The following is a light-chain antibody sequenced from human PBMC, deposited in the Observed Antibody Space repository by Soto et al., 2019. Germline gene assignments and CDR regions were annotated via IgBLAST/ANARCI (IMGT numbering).Light chain of an antibody. CDR2: DAS. V-gene: IGKV1-5*01. CDR3: QRYNSYST. J-gene: IGKJ1*01. CDR1: QSISSW. Sequence: DIQMTQSPSTLSASVGDRVTITCRASQSISSWLAWYQQKPGKAPKLLIYDASSLESGVPSRFSGSGSGTVFTLTISSLQPDDFPTYYCQRYNSYSTFGQGTKVEIK.